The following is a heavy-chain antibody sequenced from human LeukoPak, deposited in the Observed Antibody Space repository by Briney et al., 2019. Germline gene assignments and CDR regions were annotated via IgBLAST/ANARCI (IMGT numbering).Heavy chain of an antibody. D-gene: IGHD2-15*01. J-gene: IGHJ3*02. CDR3: ARGRYCSADICSGGDAFDI. CDR1: GGSINNYY. CDR2: IYTGGST. V-gene: IGHV4-4*07. Sequence: SETLSLTCTLPGGSINNYYWSWIRQPAGKGLEWIGRIYTGGSTNYNPSLKGRVTMSVDTSKNQFSLKLSSVTAADTAVYYCARGRYCSADICSGGDAFDIWGQGTMVSVSS.